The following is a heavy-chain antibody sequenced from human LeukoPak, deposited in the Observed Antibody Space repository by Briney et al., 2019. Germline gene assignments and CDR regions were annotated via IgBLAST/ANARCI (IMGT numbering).Heavy chain of an antibody. CDR3: AGGIAMVRGGDV. J-gene: IGHJ6*04. Sequence: PGGSLRLSCAASGLTFSTYWMTWVRQAPGKGLKWVANIKQDGSEKNYVDSVKGRFTISRDNAKNSLYLQMNSLRVEDTAVYYCAGGIAMVRGGDVWGKGTTVTVSS. CDR2: IKQDGSEK. V-gene: IGHV3-7*01. CDR1: GLTFSTYW. D-gene: IGHD3-10*01.